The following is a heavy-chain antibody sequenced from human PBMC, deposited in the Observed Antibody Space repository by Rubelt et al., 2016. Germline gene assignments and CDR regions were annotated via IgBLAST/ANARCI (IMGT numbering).Heavy chain of an antibody. Sequence: DHYIEWVRQAPGKGLEWVGRIRDKTKSYSTEFAASVKGRFTISRDDSKNSVSVQMNSLKTEDTAVYYCTRVELDSSGYLHYWGQGTLVTVSS. CDR3: TRVELDSSGYLHY. CDR1: DHY. D-gene: IGHD3-22*01. CDR2: IRDKTKSYST. J-gene: IGHJ4*02. V-gene: IGHV3-72*01.